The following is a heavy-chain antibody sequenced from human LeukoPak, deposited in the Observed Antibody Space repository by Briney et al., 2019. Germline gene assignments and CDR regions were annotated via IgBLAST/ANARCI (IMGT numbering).Heavy chain of an antibody. J-gene: IGHJ4*02. V-gene: IGHV4-4*07. D-gene: IGHD3-22*01. CDR1: GGSISSYY. Sequence: SQTLSLTRTVSGGSISSYYWSWIRQPAGKGLEWIGRIYTSGSTNYNPSLESRVTMSVDTSKNQFSLKLSSVTAADTAVYYCARVNYYDSSGYYSEGFDYWGQGTLVTVSS. CDR3: ARVNYYDSSGYYSEGFDY. CDR2: IYTSGST.